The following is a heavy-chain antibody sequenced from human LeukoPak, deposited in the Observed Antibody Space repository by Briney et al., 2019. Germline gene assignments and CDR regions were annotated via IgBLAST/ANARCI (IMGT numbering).Heavy chain of an antibody. Sequence: PSETLSLTCTVSGGSISSNYWSWIRLRPAKGLEWIGRIYTSGSANYNPSLTSRGTMSIYTAKNKFSLTLSLASVSDTAMALYARDKGSGSYYIDYWGQGTLVTVSS. CDR1: GGSISSNY. CDR3: ARDKGSGSYYIDY. V-gene: IGHV4-4*07. CDR2: IYTSGSA. J-gene: IGHJ4*02. D-gene: IGHD3-10*01.